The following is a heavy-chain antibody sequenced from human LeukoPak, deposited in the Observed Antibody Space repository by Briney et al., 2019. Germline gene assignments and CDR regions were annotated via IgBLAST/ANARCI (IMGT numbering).Heavy chain of an antibody. CDR3: ARVSTMIVVVTAMGWFDP. CDR1: GYTFTGYY. V-gene: IGHV1-2*02. Sequence: ASVKVSCKASGYTFTGYYMHWVRQVPGQGLEWMGWINPNSGGTNYAQKFQGRVTMTRDTSISTAYMKLSRLRSDDTAVYYCARVSTMIVVVTAMGWFDPWGQGTLVTVSS. D-gene: IGHD3-22*01. J-gene: IGHJ5*02. CDR2: INPNSGGT.